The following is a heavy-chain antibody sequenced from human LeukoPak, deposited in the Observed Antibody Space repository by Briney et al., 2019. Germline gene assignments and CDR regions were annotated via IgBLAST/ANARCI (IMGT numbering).Heavy chain of an antibody. D-gene: IGHD3-10*01. CDR1: GFMFNNYW. Sequence: GGSLRLSCVVSGFMFNNYWMSWVRQAPGKGLEWVATIRQDGSDKYFLDSVRGRFTISRDNAENSLYLQMNSLRAEDTGVYYCARDKGFGGSSFDYWGQGTLVTVSS. CDR2: IRQDGSDK. V-gene: IGHV3-7*01. CDR3: ARDKGFGGSSFDY. J-gene: IGHJ4*02.